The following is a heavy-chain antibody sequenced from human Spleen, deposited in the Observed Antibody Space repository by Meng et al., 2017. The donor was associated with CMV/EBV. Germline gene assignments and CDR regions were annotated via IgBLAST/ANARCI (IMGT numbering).Heavy chain of an antibody. J-gene: IGHJ4*02. V-gene: IGHV3-74*01. CDR3: AREMVRAYSVDY. Sequence: CEASGFSVSTYWMQWVRRAPGKGLQWVSRIDFDGSRTTYADSVKGRFTISRDNAKNTLYLQMNSLRAEDTAVYYCAREMVRAYSVDYWGQGTLVTVSS. D-gene: IGHD3-10*01. CDR2: IDFDGSRT. CDR1: GFSVSTYW.